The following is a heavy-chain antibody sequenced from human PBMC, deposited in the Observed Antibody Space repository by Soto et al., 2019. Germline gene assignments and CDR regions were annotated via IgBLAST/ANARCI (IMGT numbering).Heavy chain of an antibody. CDR1: GYSGSSGYY. J-gene: IGHJ4*02. CDR2: TYHSGRT. V-gene: IGHV4-38-2*01. D-gene: IGHD1-26*01. CDR3: ARVGAMAPEYYFDY. Sequence: PSETLSLTCAVSGYSGSSGYYWGWIRQPPGKGLEWIATTYHSGRTYSNPSLKSRVTISVDTSKNQISLKLSSVTAADTAVYYSARVGAMAPEYYFDYWGQGTLVTVSS.